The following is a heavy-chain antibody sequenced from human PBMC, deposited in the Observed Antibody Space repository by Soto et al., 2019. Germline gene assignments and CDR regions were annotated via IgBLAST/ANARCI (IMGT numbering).Heavy chain of an antibody. CDR3: ANAGLYCSGGSCYSVWFDP. J-gene: IGHJ5*02. CDR1: VDSVSSNSAA. V-gene: IGHV6-1*01. D-gene: IGHD2-15*01. CDR2: TYYRSKWYN. Sequence: SQTLSLTCAISVDSVSSNSAAWNWIRQSPSRGLEWLGRTYYRSKWYNDYAVSVKSRITINPDTSKNQFSLQLKSVTPEDTAVYYCANAGLYCSGGSCYSVWFDPWGQGTLVTVSS.